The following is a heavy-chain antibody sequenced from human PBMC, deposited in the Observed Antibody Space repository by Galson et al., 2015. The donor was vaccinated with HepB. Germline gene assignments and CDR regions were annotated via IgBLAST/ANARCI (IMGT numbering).Heavy chain of an antibody. CDR2: IYWDDDK. CDR1: GFSLSTSGVA. Sequence: PALVKPTQTLTLTCTFSGFSLSTSGVAVGWIRQPPGKALEWLALIYWDDDKRYSPSLRSRLTITKDTSKNQVVLTMTNMDPVDTGTYYCTHRPPRAGHFDYRGQGTLVTVSS. J-gene: IGHJ4*02. V-gene: IGHV2-5*02. CDR3: THRPPRAGHFDY.